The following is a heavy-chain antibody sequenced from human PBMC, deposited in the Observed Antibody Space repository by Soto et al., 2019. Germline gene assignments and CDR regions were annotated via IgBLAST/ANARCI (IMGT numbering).Heavy chain of an antibody. CDR1: GFTFGDYA. J-gene: IGHJ4*02. CDR3: TRVECSSTSCYPGFDY. D-gene: IGHD2-2*01. Sequence: SLRLSCTASGFTFGDYAMSWFRQAPGKGLEWVGFIRSKAYGGTTEYAASVKGRFTISRDDSKSIAYLQMNSLKTEDTAVYYCTRVECSSTSCYPGFDYWGQGTLVTVPS. CDR2: IRSKAYGGTT. V-gene: IGHV3-49*03.